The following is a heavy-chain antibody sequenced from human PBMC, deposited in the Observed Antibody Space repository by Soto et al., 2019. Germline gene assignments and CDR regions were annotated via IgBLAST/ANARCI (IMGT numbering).Heavy chain of an antibody. CDR3: AREGDSGYDYSFYFDY. J-gene: IGHJ4*02. Sequence: GXSVKVSCKASAYTFTSYYMHWVRQAPGQGLEWMGIINPSGGSTSYAQKFQGRVTMTRDTSTSTVYMELSSLRSEDTAVYYCAREGDSGYDYSFYFDYWGQGPLVTVSS. D-gene: IGHD5-12*01. V-gene: IGHV1-46*01. CDR2: INPSGGST. CDR1: AYTFTSYY.